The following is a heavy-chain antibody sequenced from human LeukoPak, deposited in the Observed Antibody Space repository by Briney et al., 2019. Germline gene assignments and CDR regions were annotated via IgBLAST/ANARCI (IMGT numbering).Heavy chain of an antibody. Sequence: SETLSLTCTVSGGSIINYYWSWIRQPPGKGLEWIGYIYYNGNTYYNPSLKSRVSISVDTSKNQFSLNLNSVTAADTAVYYCARTGTRGNWFDPWGQGTLVTVSS. V-gene: IGHV4-59*01. CDR3: ARTGTRGNWFDP. CDR2: IYYNGNT. CDR1: GGSIINYY. D-gene: IGHD3-10*01. J-gene: IGHJ5*02.